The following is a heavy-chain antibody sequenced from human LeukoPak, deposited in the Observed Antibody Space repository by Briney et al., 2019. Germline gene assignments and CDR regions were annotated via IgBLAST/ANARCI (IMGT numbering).Heavy chain of an antibody. CDR1: GFTFDDYG. Sequence: PGGSLRLSCAASGFTFDDYGMSWVRQIPGKGLEWVSGINWNGGSTYYADSVKGRFTISRDNSKNSLYLQMNSLRTEDTALYYCAKDIYGSYSSGSFDYWGQGTLVTVSS. J-gene: IGHJ4*02. CDR2: INWNGGST. D-gene: IGHD6-19*01. V-gene: IGHV3-43*02. CDR3: AKDIYGSYSSGSFDY.